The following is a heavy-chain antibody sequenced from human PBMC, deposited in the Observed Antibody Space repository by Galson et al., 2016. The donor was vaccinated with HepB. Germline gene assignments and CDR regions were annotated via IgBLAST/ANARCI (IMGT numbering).Heavy chain of an antibody. CDR3: ARDYGDNSISGMDV. CDR2: INPNSGGT. J-gene: IGHJ6*02. D-gene: IGHD4-17*01. V-gene: IGHV1-2*02. Sequence: SVKVSCKASGYTFTGYYMHWVRQAPGQGLDWMGWINPNSGGTNYAQKVQGRVPMTRETSISTAYLELSRLRSDDTAVYYCARDYGDNSISGMDVWGQGTTVTVSS. CDR1: GYTFTGYY.